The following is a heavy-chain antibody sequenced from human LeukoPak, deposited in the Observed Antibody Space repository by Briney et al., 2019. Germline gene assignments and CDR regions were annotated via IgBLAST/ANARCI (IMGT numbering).Heavy chain of an antibody. CDR2: ISGSGGST. V-gene: IGHV3-23*01. CDR3: APGIAAGGTGEFDY. CDR1: GFTFSSYA. Sequence: GGSLRLSCAASGFTFSSYAMSWVRQAPGKGLEWVSAISGSGGSTYYADSVKGRFTISRDNSKNTLYLQMNSLRAEDTAVYYCAPGIAAGGTGEFDYWGQGTLVTVSS. D-gene: IGHD6-13*01. J-gene: IGHJ4*02.